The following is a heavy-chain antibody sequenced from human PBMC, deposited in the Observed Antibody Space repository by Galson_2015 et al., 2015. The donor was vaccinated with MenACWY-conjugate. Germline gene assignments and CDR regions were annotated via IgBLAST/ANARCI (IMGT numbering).Heavy chain of an antibody. J-gene: IGHJ6*02. CDR2: ISPIDSKT. CDR3: ARHPPGGRGMDV. D-gene: IGHD1-26*01. Sequence: AEVKKPGESLKISCKASGYNFITSWIGWVRQVPGKGLEWVGLISPIDSKTRYSPAFEGRVTISADNSITTAYLQWNSLQASDTAMYYCARHPPGGRGMDVWGQGTTVTVSS. V-gene: IGHV5-51*01. CDR1: GYNFITSW.